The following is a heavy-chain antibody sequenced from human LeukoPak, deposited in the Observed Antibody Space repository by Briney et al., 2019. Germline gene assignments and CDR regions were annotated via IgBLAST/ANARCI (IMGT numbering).Heavy chain of an antibody. CDR2: IIPLFDSP. CDR1: GGTFTFGTAG. CDR3: ARAYIVITNGDIVYYYMDV. D-gene: IGHD5-12*01. V-gene: IGHV1-69*06. Sequence: ASVKVSCKASGGTFTFGTAGVTWVRQASGQRLEWLGGIIPLFDSPHYAPNFQGRLTITADRFSGVAYMDLSSLSSEDTAVYYCARAYIVITNGDIVYYYMDVWGTGTTVTVSS. J-gene: IGHJ6*03.